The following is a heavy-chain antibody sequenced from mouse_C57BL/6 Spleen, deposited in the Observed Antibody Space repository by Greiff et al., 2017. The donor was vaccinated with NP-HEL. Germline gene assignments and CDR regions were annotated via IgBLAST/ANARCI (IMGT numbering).Heavy chain of an antibody. CDR2: IDPEDGDT. J-gene: IGHJ4*01. V-gene: IGHV14-1*01. D-gene: IGHD1-1*01. CDR3: TKGGITTGARDAMDY. CDR1: GFNIKDYY. Sequence: VQQSGAELVRPGASVKLSCTASGFNIKDYYMHWVKQRPEQGLEWIGRIDPEDGDTEYAPKFQGKATMTADTSSNTAYLQLSSLTSEDTAVYYCTKGGITTGARDAMDYLGQGTSVTVSS.